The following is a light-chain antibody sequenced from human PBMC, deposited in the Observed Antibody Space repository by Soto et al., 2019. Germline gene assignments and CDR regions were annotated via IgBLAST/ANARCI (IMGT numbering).Light chain of an antibody. CDR1: QSINTN. V-gene: IGKV3-20*01. Sequence: ETVMTQSPATLSVSPGERATFSCRASQSINTNLAWYQQKPGQAPRLLIYGASSRATGIPDRFSGSGSGTDFTLTISRLEPEDFAVYYCQQYGSSRSTFGQGTRLEIK. CDR3: QQYGSSRST. CDR2: GAS. J-gene: IGKJ5*01.